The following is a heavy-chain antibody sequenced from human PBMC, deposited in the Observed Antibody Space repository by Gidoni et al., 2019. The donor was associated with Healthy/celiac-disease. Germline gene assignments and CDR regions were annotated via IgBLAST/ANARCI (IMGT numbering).Heavy chain of an antibody. J-gene: IGHJ5*02. Sequence: QVQLQESGPGLVKPSETLSLTCAVSGYSISSGYYWGWIRQPPGKGLEWIGSIYHSGSTYYNPSLTSRVTISVDTSKNQFSLKLSSVTAADTAVYYCARAFRYILTGYGFDPWGQGTLVTVSS. CDR2: IYHSGST. CDR1: GYSISSGYY. CDR3: ARAFRYILTGYGFDP. V-gene: IGHV4-38-2*01. D-gene: IGHD3-9*01.